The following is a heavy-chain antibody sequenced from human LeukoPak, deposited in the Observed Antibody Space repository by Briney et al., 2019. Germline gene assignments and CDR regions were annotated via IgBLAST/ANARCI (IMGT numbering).Heavy chain of an antibody. D-gene: IGHD3-22*01. CDR3: AREDYDSSGYQEFDY. CDR2: ISSSSSYI. V-gene: IGHV3-21*01. J-gene: IGHJ4*02. CDR1: GFTFGSYS. Sequence: GGSLRHSCAASGFTFGSYSMNWVRQAPGKGLEWVSSISSSSSYIYYADSVKGRFTISRDNAKNSLYLQMNSPRAEDTAVYYCAREDYDSSGYQEFDYWGQGTLVTVSS.